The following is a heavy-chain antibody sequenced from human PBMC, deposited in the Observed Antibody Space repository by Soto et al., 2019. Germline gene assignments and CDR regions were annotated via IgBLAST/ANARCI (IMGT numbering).Heavy chain of an antibody. CDR3: ARDLGVKTTTVGYFDY. V-gene: IGHV3-48*01. Sequence: EVQLVESGGGLVQPGGSLRLSCAASGFTFSSYSMNWVRQAPGKGLEWVSYISSSSSTIYYADSVKGRFTISRDNAKNSLYLQMNSLRAEDTAVYYCARDLGVKTTTVGYFDYWGQGTLVTVSS. CDR1: GFTFSSYS. CDR2: ISSSSSTI. D-gene: IGHD4-4*01. J-gene: IGHJ4*02.